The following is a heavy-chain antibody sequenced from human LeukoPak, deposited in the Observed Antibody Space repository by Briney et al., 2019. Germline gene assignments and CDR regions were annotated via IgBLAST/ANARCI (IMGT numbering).Heavy chain of an antibody. CDR3: ARGTYYDFWSGYYTGFDY. CDR1: GYTFTGYY. CDR2: INPNSGGT. J-gene: IGHJ4*02. Sequence: ASVKVSCKASGYTFTGYYVHWVRQAPGQGLEWMGWINPNSGGTNYAQKFQGRVTMTRDTSISTAYMELSRLRSDDTAVYYCARGTYYDFWSGYYTGFDYWGQGTLVTVSS. D-gene: IGHD3-3*01. V-gene: IGHV1-2*02.